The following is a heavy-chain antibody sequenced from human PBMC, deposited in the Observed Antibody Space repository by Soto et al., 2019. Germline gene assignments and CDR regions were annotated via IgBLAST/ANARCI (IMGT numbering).Heavy chain of an antibody. D-gene: IGHD5-12*01. J-gene: IGHJ6*02. V-gene: IGHV1-69*13. CDR1: GGTFSSYA. CDR2: IIPIFGTA. CDR3: ARVGGGNSGYDRPSFYYYYGMDV. Sequence: SVKVSCKASGGTFSSYAISWVRQAPGQGLEWMGGIIPIFGTANYAQKFQGRVTITADESTSTAYMELSSLRSEDTAVYYCARVGGGNSGYDRPSFYYYYGMDVWGQGTTVTVS.